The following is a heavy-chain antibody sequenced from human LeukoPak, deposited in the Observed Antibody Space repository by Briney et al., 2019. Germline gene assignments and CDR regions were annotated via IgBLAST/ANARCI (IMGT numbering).Heavy chain of an antibody. V-gene: IGHV3-30-3*01. Sequence: PGRSLRLSCAASGFTFSSYAMHWVRQAPGKGLEWVAVISYDGSNKYYADSVKGRFTISRDNSKNTLYLQMNSLRAEDTAVYYCARNSLSGSYEGYFDYWGQGTLVTVSS. CDR2: ISYDGSNK. D-gene: IGHD1-26*01. CDR1: GFTFSSYA. CDR3: ARNSLSGSYEGYFDY. J-gene: IGHJ4*02.